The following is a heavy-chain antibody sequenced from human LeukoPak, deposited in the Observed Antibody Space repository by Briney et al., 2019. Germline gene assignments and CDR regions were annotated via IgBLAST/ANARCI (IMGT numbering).Heavy chain of an antibody. CDR3: AKDVIAAAGILDYYYGMDV. Sequence: GGSLRLSCAASGFTFSSYGMHWVRQAPGKGLEWVAVISYDGSNKYYADSVKGRFTISRDNSKNTLYLQMNSLRAEDTAVYYCAKDVIAAAGILDYYYGMDVWGQGTTVTVSS. CDR1: GFTFSSYG. J-gene: IGHJ6*02. CDR2: ISYDGSNK. V-gene: IGHV3-30*18. D-gene: IGHD6-13*01.